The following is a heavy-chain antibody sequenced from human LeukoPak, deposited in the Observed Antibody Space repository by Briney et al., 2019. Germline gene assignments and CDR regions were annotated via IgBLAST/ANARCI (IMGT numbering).Heavy chain of an antibody. D-gene: IGHD4-17*01. CDR3: TREVSTVTFDY. V-gene: IGHV4-59*11. CDR1: GGSISPHY. Sequence: SETLSLTCAVSGGSISPHYWTWIRQTPGKGLEWIGYAYYNGLTSYNASLRRRLILSVDTARNQVSLKLTSVTAADTAVYYCTREVSTVTFDYWGQGTLVTVSS. J-gene: IGHJ4*02. CDR2: AYYNGLT.